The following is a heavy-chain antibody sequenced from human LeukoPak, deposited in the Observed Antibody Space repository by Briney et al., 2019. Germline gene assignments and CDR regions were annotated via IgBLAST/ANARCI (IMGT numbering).Heavy chain of an antibody. CDR3: ARGPSLLWFGELSGGIDY. CDR2: IYYSGNT. V-gene: IGHV4-39*07. Sequence: SETLSLTCTVSGVSISSSNSYWGWIRQPPGKGLEWIGSIYYSGNTYYNASLKSQVSISIDTSKNQFSLKLSSVTAADTAVYYCARGPSLLWFGELSGGIDYWGQGTLVTVSS. CDR1: GVSISSSNSY. D-gene: IGHD3-10*01. J-gene: IGHJ4*02.